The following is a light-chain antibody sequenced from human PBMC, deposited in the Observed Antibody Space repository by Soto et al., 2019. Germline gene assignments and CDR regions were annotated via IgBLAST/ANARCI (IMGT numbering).Light chain of an antibody. CDR2: ENN. V-gene: IGLV1-51*02. CDR3: ETWDSSLSSVV. CDR1: SSNIGNNY. J-gene: IGLJ2*01. Sequence: QAVVTQPPSVSAAPGQKVTISCSGSSSNIGNNYVSWYQQLPGTAPKLLIYENNKRPSGIPERFSGSKSGTSATLGITGLQTGDEADYYCETWDSSLSSVVFGGGTKLTVL.